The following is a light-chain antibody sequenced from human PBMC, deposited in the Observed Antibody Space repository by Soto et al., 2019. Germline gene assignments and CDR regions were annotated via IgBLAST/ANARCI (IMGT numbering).Light chain of an antibody. J-gene: IGKJ1*01. Sequence: EIVLTQSPGTLSLFPGERAALSCRASQSVNNDYLAWYHQKPGRAPRLVIYGASKRATGIPDRFSGSGSGTDFTLTISRLEPEDFAVYYCQQYGSSPWTFGQGTNVEIK. CDR1: QSVNNDY. CDR2: GAS. CDR3: QQYGSSPWT. V-gene: IGKV3-20*01.